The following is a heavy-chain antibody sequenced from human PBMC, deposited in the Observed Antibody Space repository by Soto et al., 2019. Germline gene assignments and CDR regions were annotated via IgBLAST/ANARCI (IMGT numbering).Heavy chain of an antibody. CDR2: INPNSGGT. V-gene: IGHV1-2*04. CDR1: GYTFTGYY. CDR3: AREADYGVNSFDY. D-gene: IGHD4-17*01. J-gene: IGHJ4*02. Sequence: ASVKVSCKASGYTFTGYYMHWVRQAPGQGLEWMGWINPNSGGTNYAQKFQGWVTMTRDTSISTAYMELSRLRSDDTAVYYCAREADYGVNSFDYWGQGTLVTVSS.